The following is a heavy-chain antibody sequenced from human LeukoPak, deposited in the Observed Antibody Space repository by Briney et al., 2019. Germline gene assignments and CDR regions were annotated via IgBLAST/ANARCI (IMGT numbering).Heavy chain of an antibody. D-gene: IGHD3-16*01. CDR1: GGSFSGYY. CDR3: ARDIEEGVDY. V-gene: IGHV4-59*01. Sequence: SETLSLTCAVYGGSFSGYYWSWIRQPPGKGLEWIGYIYYSGSTNYNPSLKSRVTISVDTSKNQFSLKLSSVTAADTAVYYCARDIEEGVDYWGQGTLVTVSS. J-gene: IGHJ4*02. CDR2: IYYSGST.